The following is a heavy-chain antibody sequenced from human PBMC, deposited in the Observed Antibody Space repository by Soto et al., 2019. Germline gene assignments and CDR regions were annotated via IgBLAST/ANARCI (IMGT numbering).Heavy chain of an antibody. CDR2: VSTNNADA. Sequence: GASVKVSCKTSGYTFTAYGLAWLRQAPGQRPEWMGWVSTNNADANYAQKFQGRVTMTTETPTRTTYMELRSLRSDDTAVYYCARELNTDPSAYYSFAYWGQGTLVTVSS. D-gene: IGHD3-22*01. J-gene: IGHJ4*02. V-gene: IGHV1-18*01. CDR3: ARELNTDPSAYYSFAY. CDR1: GYTFTAYG.